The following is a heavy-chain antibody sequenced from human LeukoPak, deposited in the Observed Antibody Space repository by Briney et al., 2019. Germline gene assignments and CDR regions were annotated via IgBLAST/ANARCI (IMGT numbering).Heavy chain of an antibody. J-gene: IGHJ5*02. V-gene: IGHV1-2*02. D-gene: IGHD6-19*01. CDR1: GYTFTDYY. CDR3: ARGYSSGWYVGH. CDR2: LNPNSGAT. Sequence: ASVEVSCKASGYTFTDYYFQWVRQAPGQGLEWLGWLNPNSGATKYAEKFQGKVTMTRDTSISTAYMELSRLRSDDTAVYYCARGYSSGWYVGHWGQGTLVTVSS.